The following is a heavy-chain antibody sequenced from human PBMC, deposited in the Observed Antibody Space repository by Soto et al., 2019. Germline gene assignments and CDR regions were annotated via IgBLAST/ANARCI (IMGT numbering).Heavy chain of an antibody. J-gene: IGHJ4*02. CDR1: GYTFSNYG. Sequence: QIQLVQSGTEVKKPGASVRVSCKTSGYTFSNYGITWVRQAPGQGLEWMGWISAYNGNTNYPQKFQGRVTMTTDTATSTASLEFSSLRPDDTAVYCCARDGIGGWFPQYCWGQGTRVNASP. CDR3: ARDGIGGWFPQYC. D-gene: IGHD2-15*01. CDR2: ISAYNGNT. V-gene: IGHV1-18*04.